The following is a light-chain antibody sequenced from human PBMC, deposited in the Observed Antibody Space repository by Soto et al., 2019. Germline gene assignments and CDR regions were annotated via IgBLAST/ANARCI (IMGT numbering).Light chain of an antibody. J-gene: IGLJ1*01. Sequence: QSVLTQPPSASGTPGQRVTISCSGSSSNIGSNTVNWYQQLPGTAPKLLIYSNNQRPSGVPDRISGSKSGTSASLAISGLQSEDEADYYCAAWDDSLHGPVFGTGTKVTVL. V-gene: IGLV1-44*01. CDR1: SSNIGSNT. CDR2: SNN. CDR3: AAWDDSLHGPV.